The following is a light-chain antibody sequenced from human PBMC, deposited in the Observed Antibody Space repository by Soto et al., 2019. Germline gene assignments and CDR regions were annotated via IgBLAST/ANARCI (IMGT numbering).Light chain of an antibody. J-gene: IGLJ2*01. V-gene: IGLV2-11*01. Sequence: QSALAQPRSVSGSPGQSVTVSCAGTTSDVGGYNYVSWFQQHPGKAPKLMIYDVTKRPSGVPDRYSGSKSGNTAYLTIAGLQAEDEADYSCCSYADSHTVVFGRGTQLTVL. CDR1: TSDVGGYNY. CDR2: DVT. CDR3: CSYADSHTVV.